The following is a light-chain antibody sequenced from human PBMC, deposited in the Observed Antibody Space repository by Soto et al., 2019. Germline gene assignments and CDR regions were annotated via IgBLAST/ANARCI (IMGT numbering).Light chain of an antibody. CDR2: GND. Sequence: QSVLTQPPSTSGTPGQWVTISCSGSSSNIGSNHVYWYQQVPGTAPKLLIYGNDERPSGVPDRFSGSKSGTSASLAISGLRSEDEADYYCAAWDDSLSGWVSGGGTKLTVL. CDR1: SSNIGSNH. CDR3: AAWDDSLSGWV. V-gene: IGLV1-47*01. J-gene: IGLJ3*02.